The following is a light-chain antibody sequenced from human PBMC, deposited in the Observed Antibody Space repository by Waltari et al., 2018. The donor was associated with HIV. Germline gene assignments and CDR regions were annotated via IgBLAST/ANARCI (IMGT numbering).Light chain of an antibody. CDR2: KNN. CDR3: ATWDDSLSGRV. J-gene: IGLJ3*02. V-gene: IGLV1-47*01. Sequence: HSVLTQPPSASGTPGQRVTISCSGSSSNIGSNNVYWYYHLPGMAPKLLIYKNNQRPAGGPDRFSGSKSGTSASLAISGLRSEDEADYYCATWDDSLSGRVFGGGTKLTVL. CDR1: SSNIGSNN.